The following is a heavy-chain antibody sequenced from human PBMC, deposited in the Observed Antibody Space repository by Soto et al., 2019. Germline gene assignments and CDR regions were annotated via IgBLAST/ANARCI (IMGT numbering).Heavy chain of an antibody. CDR2: INHSGST. CDR1: GGSFSGYY. J-gene: IGHJ5*02. Sequence: SETLSLTCAVYGGSFSGYYWSWIRQPPGKGLEWIGEINHSGSTNYNPSLKSRVTISVDTSKNQFSLKLSSVTAADTAVYYCARGRRGLQRHDIVVVPAAGSWFDPWGQGTLVTVSS. V-gene: IGHV4-34*01. D-gene: IGHD2-2*01. CDR3: ARGRRGLQRHDIVVVPAAGSWFDP.